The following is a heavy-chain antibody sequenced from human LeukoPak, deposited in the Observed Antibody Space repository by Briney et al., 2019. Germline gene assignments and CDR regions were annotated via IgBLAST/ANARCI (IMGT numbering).Heavy chain of an antibody. CDR3: ASDDSSGWYYAFDI. V-gene: IGHV1-46*01. Sequence: ASVKVSCRASGYTFTSYYMHWVRQAPGQGLVWMGIINPSGGSTSYAQKFQGRVTMTRDTSTSTVYMELSSLRSEDTAVYYCASDDSSGWYYAFDIWGQGTMVTVSS. D-gene: IGHD6-19*01. CDR1: GYTFTSYY. CDR2: INPSGGST. J-gene: IGHJ3*02.